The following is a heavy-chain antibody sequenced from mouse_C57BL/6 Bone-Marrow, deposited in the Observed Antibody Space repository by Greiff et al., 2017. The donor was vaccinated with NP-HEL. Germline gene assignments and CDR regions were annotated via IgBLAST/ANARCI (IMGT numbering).Heavy chain of an antibody. D-gene: IGHD1-1*01. CDR2: IYPRSGNT. CDR3: ARRRYGSSPYFDY. V-gene: IGHV1-81*01. CDR1: GYTFTSYG. J-gene: IGHJ2*01. Sequence: QVQLKESGAELARPGASVKLSCKASGYTFTSYGISWVKQRTGQGLEWIGEIYPRSGNTYYNEKFKGKATLTADKSSSTAYMELRSLTSEDSAVYFCARRRYGSSPYFDYWGQGTTLTVSS.